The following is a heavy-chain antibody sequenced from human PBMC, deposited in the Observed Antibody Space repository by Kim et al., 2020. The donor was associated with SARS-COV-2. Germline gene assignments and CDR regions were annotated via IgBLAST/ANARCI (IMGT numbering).Heavy chain of an antibody. J-gene: IGHJ4*02. D-gene: IGHD4-17*01. CDR2: INHSGST. V-gene: IGHV4-34*01. CDR3: ARTSPYLTVYPDD. CDR1: GGSFNGYY. Sequence: SETLSLTCAVYGGSFNGYYWSWIRQSPGKGLEWIGEINHSGSTNYNPSLKGRVTISVDTSKNQFSLKLSSVTAADTAVYYCARTSPYLTVYPDDWGQGTLVTVSS.